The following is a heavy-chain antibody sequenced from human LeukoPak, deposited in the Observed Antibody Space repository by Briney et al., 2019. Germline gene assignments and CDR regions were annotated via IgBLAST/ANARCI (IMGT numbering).Heavy chain of an antibody. V-gene: IGHV4-34*01. CDR1: GGSFSGYY. J-gene: IGHJ6*03. CDR2: INHSGST. CDR3: ARGRYCSSTSCYNYYYYYMDV. D-gene: IGHD2-2*02. Sequence: SETLSPTCAVYGGSFSGYYWSWIREPPGKGLEWIGEINHSGSTNYNPSLKSRVTISVDTSKNQFSLKLSSVTAADTAVYYCARGRYCSSTSCYNYYYYYMDVWGKGTTVTVSS.